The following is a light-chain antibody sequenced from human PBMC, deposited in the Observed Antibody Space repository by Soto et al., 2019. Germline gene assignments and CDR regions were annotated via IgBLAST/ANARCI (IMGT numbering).Light chain of an antibody. V-gene: IGLV2-14*01. CDR1: SIDVGDNNY. CDR2: EVS. J-gene: IGLJ2*01. Sequence: QSALAQPASVSGSPGQSITISCSGSSIDVGDNNYVSWYQHHPGKAPKLIIYEVSNRPSGVSNRFSGSKSGNTASLTVSGLRADDEAVYYCSSFVGGDSFDVIFGGGTKVTVL. CDR3: SSFVGGDSFDVI.